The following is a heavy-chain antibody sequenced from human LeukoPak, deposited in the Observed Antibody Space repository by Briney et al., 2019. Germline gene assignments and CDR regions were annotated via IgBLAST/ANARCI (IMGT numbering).Heavy chain of an antibody. D-gene: IGHD1-7*01. CDR3: MRGTGTTVWFDP. J-gene: IGHJ5*02. CDR1: GFTFSSYA. V-gene: IGHV3-73*01. CDR2: IRSKANSYAT. Sequence: GRSLRLSCAASGFTFSSYAMHWVRQASGKGLEWVGRIRSKANSYATAYAASVKGRFTISRDDSKNTAYLQMNSLKTEDTAVYYCMRGTGTTVWFDPWGQGTLVTVSS.